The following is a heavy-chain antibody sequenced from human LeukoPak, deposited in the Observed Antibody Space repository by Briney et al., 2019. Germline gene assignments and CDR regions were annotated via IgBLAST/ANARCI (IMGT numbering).Heavy chain of an antibody. J-gene: IGHJ4*02. V-gene: IGHV4-4*07. D-gene: IGHD6-6*01. CDR1: GGSITSYY. CDR2: IHTSGST. CDR3: AREFSGTSIAARVFDS. Sequence: SETLSLTCTVSGGSITSYYWTYIRQPAGKGLEWIGRIHTSGSTNYNPSLKSRVTMSVDTSRNQFSLNLSSVTAADTAMYYCAREFSGTSIAARVFDSWGQGTLVTVSS.